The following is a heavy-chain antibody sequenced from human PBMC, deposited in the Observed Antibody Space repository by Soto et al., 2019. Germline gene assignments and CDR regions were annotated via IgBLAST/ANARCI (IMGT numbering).Heavy chain of an antibody. CDR1: GFTFSSYG. CDR3: AKDKWKHNSSGSIGYFDY. CDR2: ISYDGSNK. J-gene: IGHJ4*02. Sequence: PGWSLRLSCAASGFTFSSYGMHWVRQAPGKGLEWVAIISYDGSNKYYADSVKGRFTISRDISKNTLYLQMNSLRAEDTAVYYCAKDKWKHNSSGSIGYFDYWGQGTLVTVSS. D-gene: IGHD3-22*01. V-gene: IGHV3-30*18.